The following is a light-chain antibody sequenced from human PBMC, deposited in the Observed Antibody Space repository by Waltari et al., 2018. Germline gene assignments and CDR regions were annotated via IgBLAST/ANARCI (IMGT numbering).Light chain of an antibody. CDR2: DVN. J-gene: IGLJ2*01. CDR3: SSYTTVTTVI. CDR1: SRDIGRYHY. Sequence: QSALTQPASVSGSPGQSIPIPCTGTSRDIGRYHYVSWYQQHPGKAPKLMIYDVNNRPSGVSSRFSGSKSGNTASLTISGLQAEDEADYYCSSYTTVTTVIFGGGTKLTVV. V-gene: IGLV2-14*01.